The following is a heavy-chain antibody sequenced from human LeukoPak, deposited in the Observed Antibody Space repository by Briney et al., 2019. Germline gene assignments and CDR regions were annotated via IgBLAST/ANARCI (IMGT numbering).Heavy chain of an antibody. CDR3: ARDPRKLLQYFDWLNAGNWFDP. CDR2: IIPIFGTA. Sequence: GASVKVSCKASGGTFSSYAISWVRQAPGQGLEWMGGIIPIFGTANYAQKFQGRVTITADESTSTAYMELSSLRSEDTAVYYCARDPRKLLQYFDWLNAGNWFDPWGQGTLVTVSS. CDR1: GGTFSSYA. J-gene: IGHJ5*02. V-gene: IGHV1-69*13. D-gene: IGHD3-9*01.